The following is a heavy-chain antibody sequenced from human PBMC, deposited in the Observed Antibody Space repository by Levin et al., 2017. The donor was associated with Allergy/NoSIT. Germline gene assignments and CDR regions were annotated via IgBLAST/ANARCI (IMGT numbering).Heavy chain of an antibody. Sequence: PSETLSLTCAVYGGSFSGYYWSWIRQPPGKGLEWIGEINHSGSTNYNPSLKSRVTISVDTSKNQFSLKLSSVTAADTAVYYCAREGAYCSSTSCFGGYFQHWGQGTLVTVSS. CDR2: INHSGST. CDR1: GGSFSGYY. CDR3: AREGAYCSSTSCFGGYFQH. J-gene: IGHJ1*01. D-gene: IGHD2-2*01. V-gene: IGHV4-34*01.